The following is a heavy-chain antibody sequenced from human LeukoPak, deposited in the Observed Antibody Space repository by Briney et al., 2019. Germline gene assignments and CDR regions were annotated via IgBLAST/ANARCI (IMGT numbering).Heavy chain of an antibody. V-gene: IGHV3-23*01. CDR3: AKDRQDYDSGDYFDY. D-gene: IGHD3-22*01. J-gene: IGHJ4*02. Sequence: GGSLRLSCAASGFTFNTYAMSWVRQAPGKGLEWVSTISGNGAKSYSAGSVKGRFTISRDNSKNTLYLQMNSLRAEDTALYYCAKDRQDYDSGDYFDYWGQGTLVTVSS. CDR2: ISGNGAKS. CDR1: GFTFNTYA.